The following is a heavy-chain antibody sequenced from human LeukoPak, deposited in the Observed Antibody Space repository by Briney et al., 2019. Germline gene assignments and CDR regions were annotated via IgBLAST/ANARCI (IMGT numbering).Heavy chain of an antibody. CDR2: IIGSGGTA. Sequence: GGSLRLSCAASDFTFSIYAMSWVRQAPGRGLEWVSAIIGSGGTAYYADSVKGRFTISRDNSKNTLYLQMNSLRAEDTAVYYCAKKGYYDGSGYYMYYFDHWGQGTLVTVSS. J-gene: IGHJ4*02. V-gene: IGHV3-23*01. CDR1: DFTFSIYA. D-gene: IGHD3-22*01. CDR3: AKKGYYDGSGYYMYYFDH.